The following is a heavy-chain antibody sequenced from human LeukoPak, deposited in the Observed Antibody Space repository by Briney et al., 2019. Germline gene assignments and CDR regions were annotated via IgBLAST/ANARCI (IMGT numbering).Heavy chain of an antibody. D-gene: IGHD2-2*01. V-gene: IGHV4-61*02. J-gene: IGHJ4*02. CDR3: AARSTSFDY. CDR2: IYTSGST. CDR1: GGSISSGSYY. Sequence: PSQTLSLTCTVSGGSISSGSYYWSWIRQPAGKGLEWIGRIYTSGSTNYNPSLKSRVTISVDTSKNQFSLKLSSVTAADTAVYYCAARSTSFDYWGQGTLVTVSS.